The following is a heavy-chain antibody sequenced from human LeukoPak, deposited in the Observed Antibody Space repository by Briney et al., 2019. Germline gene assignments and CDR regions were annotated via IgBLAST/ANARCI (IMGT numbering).Heavy chain of an antibody. CDR3: AREGYDILTGYLLNAFDI. D-gene: IGHD3-9*01. J-gene: IGHJ3*02. V-gene: IGHV4-59*12. CDR1: GGSISSYY. CDR2: IYYSGST. Sequence: SETLSLTCTVSGGSISSYYWSWIRQPPGKGLEWIGYIYYSGSTNYNPSLKSRVTISVDTSKNQFSLKLSSVTAADTAVYYCAREGYDILTGYLLNAFDIWGQGTMVTVSS.